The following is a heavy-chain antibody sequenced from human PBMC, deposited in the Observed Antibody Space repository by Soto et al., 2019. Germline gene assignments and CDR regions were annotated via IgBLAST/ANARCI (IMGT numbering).Heavy chain of an antibody. CDR2: IKSKTDGGTT. Sequence: GGSLRLSCAASGFTFSNAWMSWVRQAPGTGLEWVGRIKSKTDGGTTDYVAPVKGRFTISRDDSKNTLYLQMNSLKNEDTAVYYCTTDPHGSGSYYNVDYWGQGTLVTVSS. CDR1: GFTFSNAW. D-gene: IGHD3-10*01. CDR3: TTDPHGSGSYYNVDY. V-gene: IGHV3-15*01. J-gene: IGHJ4*02.